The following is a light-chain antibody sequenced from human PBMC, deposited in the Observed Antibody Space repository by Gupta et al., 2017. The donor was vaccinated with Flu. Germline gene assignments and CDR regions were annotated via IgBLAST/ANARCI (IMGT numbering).Light chain of an antibody. J-gene: IGKJ3*01. CDR3: QHENSPPVT. V-gene: IGKV1-16*01. Sequence: PSSLSASVGDRVTITWRASQEINIFLAWFQQKPGKPPKSLIYATSQVDSGVPSRFSGSGSGTNFTLTISSRQPEEFANYYCQHENSPPVTFGHGTKVDV. CDR2: ATS. CDR1: QEINIF.